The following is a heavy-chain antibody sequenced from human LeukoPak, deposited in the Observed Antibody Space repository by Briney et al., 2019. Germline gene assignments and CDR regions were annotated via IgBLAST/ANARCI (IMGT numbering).Heavy chain of an antibody. CDR3: ARDGKYCSSTSCYRRSRAFDI. D-gene: IGHD2-2*02. Sequence: SQTLSLTCTVSGGSISSDIYYWGWIRQPPGKGLEWIGYIYYSGSNNYNPSLKSRVTISVDTSKNQFSLKLSSVTAADTAVYYCARDGKYCSSTSCYRRSRAFDIWGQGTMVTVSS. CDR1: GGSISSDIYY. J-gene: IGHJ3*02. CDR2: IYYSGSN. V-gene: IGHV4-61*01.